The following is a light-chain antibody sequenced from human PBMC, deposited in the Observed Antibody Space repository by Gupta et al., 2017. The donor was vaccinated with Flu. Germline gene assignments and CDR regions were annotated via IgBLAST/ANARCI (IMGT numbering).Light chain of an antibody. J-gene: IGLJ2*01. V-gene: IGLV2-14*01. Sequence: QSAPTQSASVSGSPGQSITTSCTGTSSDVGGYNYVSWYQQHPGKAPKLMIYEVSNRPSGVSNRFSGSKSGNTASLTISGLQAEDEADYYCSSYTSSSTLVVFGGGTKLTVL. CDR1: SSDVGGYNY. CDR2: EVS. CDR3: SSYTSSSTLVV.